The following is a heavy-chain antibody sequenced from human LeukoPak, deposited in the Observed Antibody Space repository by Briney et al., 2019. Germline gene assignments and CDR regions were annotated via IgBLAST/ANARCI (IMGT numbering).Heavy chain of an antibody. Sequence: GTLRLSCAASGFTFSDYVMIWVRRAPGKGLEWVSGITASGDRTFYGDSVRGRFTMSRDNSKNTVYLQMNSLRVDDTAVYYCARRDIVVVVSASDYWGQGTLVTVSS. CDR2: ITASGDRT. D-gene: IGHD2-15*01. J-gene: IGHJ4*02. V-gene: IGHV3-23*01. CDR1: GFTFSDYV. CDR3: ARRDIVVVVSASDY.